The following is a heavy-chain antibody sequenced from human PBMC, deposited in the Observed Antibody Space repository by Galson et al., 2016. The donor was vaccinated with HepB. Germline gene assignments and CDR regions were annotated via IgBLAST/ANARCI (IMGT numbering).Heavy chain of an antibody. Sequence: SLRLSCEASGFTSSDYSMNWVRQAPGKGLEWISYISNSGTSTETADSVQGRITISRDNANNYLYLQLNNLRDEDTAVYYCAARLDYWGQGTLVTVS. V-gene: IGHV3-48*02. CDR2: ISNSGTST. CDR3: AARLDY. J-gene: IGHJ4*02. CDR1: GFTSSDYS.